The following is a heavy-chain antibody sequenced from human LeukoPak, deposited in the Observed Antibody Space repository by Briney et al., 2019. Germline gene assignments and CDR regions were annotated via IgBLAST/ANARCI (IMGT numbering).Heavy chain of an antibody. CDR3: ARAVAGTGYYYYYYMDV. J-gene: IGHJ6*03. CDR1: GGSISSYY. Sequence: SETLSLTCTVSGGSISSYYWSWIRQPQGKGLGWIGYIYYSGSTNYHPSLKRRVTISVDTSKDQFSLQLNSVTPEDTAVYYCARAVAGTGYYYYYYMDVWGKGTTVTVSS. CDR2: IYYSGST. D-gene: IGHD6-19*01. V-gene: IGHV4-59*12.